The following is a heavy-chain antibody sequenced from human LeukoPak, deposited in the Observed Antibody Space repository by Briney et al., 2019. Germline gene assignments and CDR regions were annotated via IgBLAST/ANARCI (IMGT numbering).Heavy chain of an antibody. CDR2: MYYSGRT. Sequence: SQTLSLTCTVSGDSISSHNHFWSWVRQVTGKGVEWFGYMYYSGRTNYNPSLDSRLTISVDTSKNQFSLKLTSVTAADTALYYCARVVGSTSWFDTWGQGILVTVSS. CDR1: GDSISSHNHF. CDR3: ARVVGSTSWFDT. J-gene: IGHJ5*02. V-gene: IGHV4-31*03. D-gene: IGHD2/OR15-2a*01.